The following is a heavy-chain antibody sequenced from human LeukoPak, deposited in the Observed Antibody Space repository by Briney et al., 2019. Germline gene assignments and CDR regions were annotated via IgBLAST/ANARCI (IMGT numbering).Heavy chain of an antibody. CDR2: IYPGGGT. Sequence: KPSETLSLTCTVSGVSISSYYWSWLRQPAGEGLEWIGRIYPGGGTNYNPSLKSRVTMSVDTSKNQFSLRLTSVTAADMAVSYCVGNNDRSGFVDYWGQGTLVTVSS. CDR1: GVSISSYY. J-gene: IGHJ4*02. V-gene: IGHV4-4*07. D-gene: IGHD3-22*01. CDR3: VGNNDRSGFVDY.